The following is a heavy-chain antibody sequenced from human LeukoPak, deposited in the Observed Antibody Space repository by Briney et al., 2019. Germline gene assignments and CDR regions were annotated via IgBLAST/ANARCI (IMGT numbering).Heavy chain of an antibody. D-gene: IGHD3-22*01. J-gene: IGHJ4*02. CDR2: INPNSGGT. CDR3: ARDFYDSNNL. V-gene: IGHV1-2*06. Sequence: ASVKVPCKASGYTFTGYHMHWVRQAPGQGLEWMGRINPNSGGTGYAQKFRGRVTMTRDTSISTAYMELSRLRFDDTAVYYCARDFYDSNNLWGQGTLVTVSS. CDR1: GYTFTGYH.